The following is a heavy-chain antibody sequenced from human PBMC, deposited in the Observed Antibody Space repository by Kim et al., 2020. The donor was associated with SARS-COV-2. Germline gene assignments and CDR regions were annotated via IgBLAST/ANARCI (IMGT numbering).Heavy chain of an antibody. D-gene: IGHD3-10*01. J-gene: IGHJ5*02. CDR1: GFTFSSYA. CDR2: ISGSGGST. Sequence: GGSLRLSCAASGFTFSSYAMSWVRQAPGKGLEWVSAISGSGGSTYYADSVKGRFTISRDNSKNTLYLQMNSLRAEDTAVYYCAKGNRATMVRGVIGWFDPWGQGTLVTVSS. V-gene: IGHV3-23*01. CDR3: AKGNRATMVRGVIGWFDP.